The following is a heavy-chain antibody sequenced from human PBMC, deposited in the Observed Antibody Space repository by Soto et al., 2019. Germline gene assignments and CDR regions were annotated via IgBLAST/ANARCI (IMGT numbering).Heavy chain of an antibody. V-gene: IGHV5-10-1*01. CDR3: ARPASGGSRDAFDV. D-gene: IGHD2-15*01. CDR1: GYKFTTFW. Sequence: LGESLQISCKASGYKFTTFWLNCVRQTPGKGLEWLGRIDPTDSFTNYSPPFEGHVTISVDRSISTAYLQWNSLQASDTAIYYCARPASGGSRDAFDVWGKGTKVTVSS. CDR2: IDPTDSFT. J-gene: IGHJ3*01.